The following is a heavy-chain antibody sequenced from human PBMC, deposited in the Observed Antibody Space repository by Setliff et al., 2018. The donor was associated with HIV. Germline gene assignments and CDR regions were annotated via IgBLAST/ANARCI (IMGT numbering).Heavy chain of an antibody. V-gene: IGHV4-34*01. D-gene: IGHD4-17*01. J-gene: IGHJ4*02. CDR3: ASFFVTTVTNQDY. CDR2: INASGGT. CDR1: RDSFSDYY. Sequence: SETLSLTCAVYRDSFSDYYWAWIRQSPGKRLEWIGEINASGGTNYNPSLQNRVSMSVDTSKEQFSLRLTSVTAADTAMYYCASFFVTTVTNQDYWGQGTPVTVSS.